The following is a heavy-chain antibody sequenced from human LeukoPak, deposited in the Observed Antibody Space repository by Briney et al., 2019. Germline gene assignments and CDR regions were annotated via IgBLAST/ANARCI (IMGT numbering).Heavy chain of an antibody. Sequence: PGGSLRLSCAASGFTFSSYGMHWVRQAPGKGLEWVAVISYGGSNKYYADSVKGRFTISRDNSKNTLYLQMNSLRAEDTAVYYCAKDLLSPYYDFWSGYYSPYYYYYGMDVWGQGTTVTVSS. J-gene: IGHJ6*02. CDR2: ISYGGSNK. D-gene: IGHD3-3*01. V-gene: IGHV3-30*18. CDR1: GFTFSSYG. CDR3: AKDLLSPYYDFWSGYYSPYYYYYGMDV.